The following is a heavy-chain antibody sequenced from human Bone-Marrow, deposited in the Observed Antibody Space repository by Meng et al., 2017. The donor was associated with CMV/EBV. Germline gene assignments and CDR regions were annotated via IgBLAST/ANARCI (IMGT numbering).Heavy chain of an antibody. V-gene: IGHV4-61*01. CDR3: ARGKYCAGGSCDSMDY. Sequence: SEIRSLSYTLPGGYVSSGSYYWNWIRQPPGKELEWIGFVSYSGGNKYNPSLKSRVTMSIDTSKNQFSLKLTSVTAADTAMYYCARGKYCAGGSCDSMDYWGQGTLVTVSS. CDR2: VSYSGGN. CDR1: GGYVSSGSYY. J-gene: IGHJ4*02. D-gene: IGHD2-15*01.